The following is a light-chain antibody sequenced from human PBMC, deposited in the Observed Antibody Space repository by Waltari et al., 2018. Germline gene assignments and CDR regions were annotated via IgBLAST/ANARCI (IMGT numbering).Light chain of an antibody. CDR1: QSLNTK. J-gene: IGKJ2*01. V-gene: IGKV3-15*01. CDR3: QQYNNWPTSYT. Sequence: EILMTQSPASLSVSPGERATLPCRASQSLNTKLAWYQQKPGQAPRLLVYGASTRATGVPARFSGSGSGTEFTLTISSLQSEDAGVYYCQQYNNWPTSYTFGQGTKLEIK. CDR2: GAS.